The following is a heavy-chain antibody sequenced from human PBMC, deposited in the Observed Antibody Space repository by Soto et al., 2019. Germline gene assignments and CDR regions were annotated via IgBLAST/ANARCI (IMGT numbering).Heavy chain of an antibody. CDR1: GYTFTSYD. J-gene: IGHJ5*02. Sequence: ASVKVSCKASGYTFTSYDINWVRQATGQGLEWMGWMNPNSGNTGYAQKFQGRVTMTRNPSISTAYMELSSLGSEDTAVYYCAIFIPAAFNWFDPWGQGTLVTVSS. CDR2: MNPNSGNT. D-gene: IGHD2-2*01. V-gene: IGHV1-8*01. CDR3: AIFIPAAFNWFDP.